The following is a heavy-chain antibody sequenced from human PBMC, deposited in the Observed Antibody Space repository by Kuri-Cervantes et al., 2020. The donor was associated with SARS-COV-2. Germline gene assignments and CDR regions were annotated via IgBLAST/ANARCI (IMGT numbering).Heavy chain of an antibody. V-gene: IGHV1-69*13. J-gene: IGHJ6*02. CDR3: ARVFRSGYDLGYYYYYYGIDV. CDR2: IIPIFGTA. D-gene: IGHD5-12*01. CDR1: GCTFSSYA. Sequence: SVKVSCKASGCTFSSYAISWVRQAPGQGLEWMGGIIPIFGTANYAQKFQGRVTITADESTSTAYMELSSLRSEDTAVYYCARVFRSGYDLGYYYYYYGIDVWGQGTTVTVSS.